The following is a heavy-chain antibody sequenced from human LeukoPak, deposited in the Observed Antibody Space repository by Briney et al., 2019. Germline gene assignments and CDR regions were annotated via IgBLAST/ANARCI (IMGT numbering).Heavy chain of an antibody. J-gene: IGHJ4*02. D-gene: IGHD1-26*01. CDR3: VTPAVIVGASYSDY. CDR1: GFTFSSYA. Sequence: GGSLRLSCAASGFTFSSYAMSWVRQAPGKGLEWVSAISGSGGSTYYADFVKGRFTISRDNSKNTLYLQMNSLGADDTAIYFCVTPAVIVGASYSDYWGQGTLVTVSS. V-gene: IGHV3-23*01. CDR2: ISGSGGST.